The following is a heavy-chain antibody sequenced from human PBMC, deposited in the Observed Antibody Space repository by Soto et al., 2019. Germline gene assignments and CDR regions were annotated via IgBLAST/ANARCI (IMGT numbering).Heavy chain of an antibody. CDR1: GGSISSYY. CDR3: ARLIRYCSSTSCYGGWCDP. Sequence: QVQLQESGPGLVKPSETLSLTCTVSGGSISSYYWSWIRQPPGKGLEWLGYIYYSGSTNYNPSLKGRVTISVDTSKNQFSLKLSSVTAADTAVYYWARLIRYCSSTSCYGGWCDPWGQGTLVTVSS. V-gene: IGHV4-59*08. J-gene: IGHJ5*02. D-gene: IGHD2-2*01. CDR2: IYYSGST.